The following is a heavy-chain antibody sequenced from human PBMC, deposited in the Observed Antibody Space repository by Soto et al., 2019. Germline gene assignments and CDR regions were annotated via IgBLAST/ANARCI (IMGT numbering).Heavy chain of an antibody. D-gene: IGHD6-13*01. Sequence: VQLVESGGGLVQPGGSLKLSCAASGFTFSGSAMHWVRQASGKGLEWVGRIRSKANSYATAYAASVKGRFTISRDDSKNTAYLQMNSLKTEDTAVYYCTRHNSQRDFDYWGQGTLVTVSS. CDR1: GFTFSGSA. V-gene: IGHV3-73*02. CDR2: IRSKANSYAT. CDR3: TRHNSQRDFDY. J-gene: IGHJ4*02.